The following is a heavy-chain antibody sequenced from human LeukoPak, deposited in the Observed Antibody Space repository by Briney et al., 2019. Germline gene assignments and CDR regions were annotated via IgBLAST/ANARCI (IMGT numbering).Heavy chain of an antibody. J-gene: IGHJ4*02. CDR2: ISAYNGNT. Sequence: GASVKGSCKASGDTFTSYCISWVRQAPGQGLAWMGWISAYNGNTNYVQKLQGRVTMTTDTSTSTAYMELRSLRSDDTAVYYCARGPPASYCGGDCSSPHFDYWGQGTLVTVSS. CDR1: GDTFTSYC. V-gene: IGHV1-18*01. D-gene: IGHD2-21*02. CDR3: ARGPPASYCGGDCSSPHFDY.